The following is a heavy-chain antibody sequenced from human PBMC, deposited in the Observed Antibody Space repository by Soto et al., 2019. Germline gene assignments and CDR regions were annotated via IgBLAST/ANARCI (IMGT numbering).Heavy chain of an antibody. CDR1: GFTFSSYA. Sequence: GGSLRLSCAASGFTFSSYAMHWVRQAPSKGLEWVAVISYDGSNKYYADSVKGRFTISRDNSKNTLYLQMNSLRAEDTAVYYCAREPSGSGWTNYFDYWGQGTLVTVS. J-gene: IGHJ4*02. CDR3: AREPSGSGWTNYFDY. V-gene: IGHV3-30-3*01. D-gene: IGHD6-19*01. CDR2: ISYDGSNK.